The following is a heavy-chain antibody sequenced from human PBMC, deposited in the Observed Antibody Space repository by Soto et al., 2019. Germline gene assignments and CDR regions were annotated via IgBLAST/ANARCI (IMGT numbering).Heavy chain of an antibody. Sequence: QVQLQESGPGLVKPSQTLSLTCTVSGGSISSGGYYWSWIRQHPGKGLEWIGYIYYGGSTYYNPSLKSRVTISVDTSKNQFSLKLSSVTAADTAVYYCARDFRGSGYALFDYWGQGTLVTVSS. CDR1: GGSISSGGYY. J-gene: IGHJ4*02. CDR2: IYYGGST. D-gene: IGHD3-22*01. CDR3: ARDFRGSGYALFDY. V-gene: IGHV4-31*03.